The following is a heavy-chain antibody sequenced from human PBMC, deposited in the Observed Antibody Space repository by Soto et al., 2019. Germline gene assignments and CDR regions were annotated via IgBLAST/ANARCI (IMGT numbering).Heavy chain of an antibody. J-gene: IGHJ4*02. CDR2: IWYDGSNK. Sequence: QVQLVESGGGVVQPGRSLRLSCAASGFSFSSYGMHWVRQAPGKGLEWVAVIWYDGSNKYYAYSVKGRFTISRDNSRNTLYLQMNSLRAEDTALYYCARGPTPRTLDRFDYWGQGTLVTVSS. CDR1: GFSFSSYG. CDR3: ARGPTPRTLDRFDY. V-gene: IGHV3-33*01.